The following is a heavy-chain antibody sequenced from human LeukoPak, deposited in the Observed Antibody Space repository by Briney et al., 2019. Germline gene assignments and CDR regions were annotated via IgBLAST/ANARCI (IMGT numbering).Heavy chain of an antibody. CDR2: IGGGGAPI. D-gene: IGHD6-19*01. J-gene: IGHJ5*02. V-gene: IGHV3-23*01. Sequence: GGSLRLSCAASGFTFRSYAMTWVRQAPGKGLEWVSIIGGGGAPIYYADSVKGRFTISRDNSKSTLYLQMNSLRAEDTAVYFCAKKGMSVVGNNWFDLWGQGALVTVSS. CDR1: GFTFRSYA. CDR3: AKKGMSVVGNNWFDL.